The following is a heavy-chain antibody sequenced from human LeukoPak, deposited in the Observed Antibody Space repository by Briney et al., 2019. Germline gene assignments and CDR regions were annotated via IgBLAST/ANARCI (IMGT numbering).Heavy chain of an antibody. D-gene: IGHD3-16*02. V-gene: IGHV4-59*01. Sequence: ETLSLTCTVSGGSISSYYWSWIRQPPGKGLEWIGYIYYSGSTNYNPSLKSRVTISVDTSKNQFSLKLSSVTAADTAVYYCARAVPTYDYVWGSYRYYYYYMDVWGKGTTVTISS. CDR3: ARAVPTYDYVWGSYRYYYYYMDV. J-gene: IGHJ6*03. CDR1: GGSISSYY. CDR2: IYYSGST.